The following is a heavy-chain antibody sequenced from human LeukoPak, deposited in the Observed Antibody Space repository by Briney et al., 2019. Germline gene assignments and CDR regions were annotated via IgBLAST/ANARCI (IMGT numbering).Heavy chain of an antibody. V-gene: IGHV1-2*02. Sequence: ASVKVSCKASGYTFTCYYMHWVRQAPGQGLEWMGWINPNSGGTNYAQKFQGRVTMTRDTSISTAYMELSRLRSDDTAVYYCARSAAGTDLSWFDPWGQGTLVTVSS. D-gene: IGHD6-13*01. CDR1: GYTFTCYY. CDR3: ARSAAGTDLSWFDP. J-gene: IGHJ5*02. CDR2: INPNSGGT.